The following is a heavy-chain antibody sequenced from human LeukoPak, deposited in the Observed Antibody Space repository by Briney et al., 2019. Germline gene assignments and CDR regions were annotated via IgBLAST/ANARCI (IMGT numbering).Heavy chain of an antibody. Sequence: GGSLRLSCAASGFTFSSYSMNWVRQAPGKGLEWVSSISSSSSYIYYADSVKGRFTISRDNAKNSLYLQMNSLRAEDTAVYHCARDGYCTNGVCYTADYWGQGTLVTVSS. J-gene: IGHJ4*02. D-gene: IGHD2-8*01. CDR2: ISSSSSYI. CDR1: GFTFSSYS. V-gene: IGHV3-21*01. CDR3: ARDGYCTNGVCYTADY.